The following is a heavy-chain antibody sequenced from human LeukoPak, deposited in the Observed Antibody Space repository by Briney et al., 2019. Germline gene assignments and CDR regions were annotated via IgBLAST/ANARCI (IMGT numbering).Heavy chain of an antibody. V-gene: IGHV5-51*01. D-gene: IGHD3-10*01. J-gene: IGHJ4*02. CDR3: ARRVGGSGSLPPLTGQYYFDY. Sequence: RGESLKISCKGSGYSFTNYWIAWVRQLPGKGLEWMGIIYPGDSDTRYSPSFQGQVTISADKSISTAYLQWSSLKASDTAMYYCARRVGGSGSLPPLTGQYYFDYWGQGSLVTVSS. CDR1: GYSFTNYW. CDR2: IYPGDSDT.